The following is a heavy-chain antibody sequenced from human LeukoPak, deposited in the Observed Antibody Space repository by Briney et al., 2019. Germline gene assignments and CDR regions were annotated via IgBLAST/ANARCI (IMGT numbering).Heavy chain of an antibody. D-gene: IGHD3-16*02. J-gene: IGHJ4*02. Sequence: PGGSLRLSCAASGFTFSSYWMTWVRQAPGKGLEWLSAISISGDDTYYADSVKGRFTISRDNSKNTLYLQMNSLRAEDTAVYYCARAPPYDYVWGSYPTEMDYWGQGTLVTVSS. CDR1: GFTFSSYW. CDR2: ISISGDDT. V-gene: IGHV3-23*01. CDR3: ARAPPYDYVWGSYPTEMDY.